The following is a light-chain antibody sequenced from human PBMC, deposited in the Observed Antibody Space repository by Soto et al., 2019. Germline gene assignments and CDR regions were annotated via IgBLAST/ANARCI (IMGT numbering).Light chain of an antibody. J-gene: IGKJ1*01. Sequence: EIVLTQSPAPLSVSPGERATLSCRASQSVTNHLAWYHQRPGQAPRLLIYSASARATGVPARFSGSGSGTEFTLTSSSLQSEDFGVFYCQQYDDGWTCGQGTKWIS. CDR2: SAS. CDR1: QSVTNH. V-gene: IGKV3-15*01. CDR3: QQYDDGWT.